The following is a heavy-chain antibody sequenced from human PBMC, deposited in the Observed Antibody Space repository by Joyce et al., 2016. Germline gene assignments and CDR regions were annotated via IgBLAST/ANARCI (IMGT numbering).Heavy chain of an antibody. D-gene: IGHD3-10*01. J-gene: IGHJ6*02. CDR3: ARKKYYGSGSYYKYYYYAMDV. CDR2: IRRSSKTI. CDR1: GFLFSNYT. V-gene: IGHV3-48*04. Sequence: EVQLVESGGGLVQPGGALRLSCAASGFLFSNYTRKWVRQAPGKGLEWFSHIRRSSKTIYYADSVKGRFTISRDNAKNSLYLQMNSLRAEDTAVYYCARKKYYGSGSYYKYYYYAMDVWGQGTTVTVSS.